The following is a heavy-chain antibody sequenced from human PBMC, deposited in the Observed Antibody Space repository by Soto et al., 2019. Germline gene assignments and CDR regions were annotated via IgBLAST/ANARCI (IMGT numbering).Heavy chain of an antibody. CDR1: GFTFSKYA. Sequence: QVQLVQSGAEVKKPGASVNVSCKASGFTFSKYAMHWVRQDPGQRLEWMGWINAGNGNTRYLEKLQGRVTIIRDTSASTVYMELSSLRSEDTAVYYCARDYADIAVAGIPLLAHWGQGTLVTVSS. CDR2: INAGNGNT. CDR3: ARDYADIAVAGIPLLAH. J-gene: IGHJ4*01. D-gene: IGHD6-19*01. V-gene: IGHV1-3*01.